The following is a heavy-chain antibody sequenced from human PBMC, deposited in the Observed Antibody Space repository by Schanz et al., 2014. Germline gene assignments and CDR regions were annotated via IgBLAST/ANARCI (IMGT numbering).Heavy chain of an antibody. CDR3: APETTISTGGAFDV. Sequence: QVQLVQSAPEVKKPGASVKVSCKASGYSFTTYGLNWVRQAPGQGPEWMVWIGAFDDKTDYAENFQGRLIMTTDTSTTTVYMELRGLRSDDTAVYYCAPETTISTGGAFDVWGQGTMVTVSS. CDR2: IGAFDDKT. V-gene: IGHV1-18*01. CDR1: GYSFTTYG. D-gene: IGHD4-17*01. J-gene: IGHJ3*01.